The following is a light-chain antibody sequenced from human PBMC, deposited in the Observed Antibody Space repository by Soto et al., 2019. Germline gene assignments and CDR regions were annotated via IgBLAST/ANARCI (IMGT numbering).Light chain of an antibody. CDR3: QQYKSFSLT. J-gene: IGKJ4*01. V-gene: IGKV1-5*03. Sequence: DIQMTQSPSTLSASVGDRVTITCRASQSINNWLAWYQQKPGKAPKLLIYKTSDLESGVPSRFSGSGSGTEFSLTISSLQPDDFATYYCQQYKSFSLTFGGGTRVEDK. CDR1: QSINNW. CDR2: KTS.